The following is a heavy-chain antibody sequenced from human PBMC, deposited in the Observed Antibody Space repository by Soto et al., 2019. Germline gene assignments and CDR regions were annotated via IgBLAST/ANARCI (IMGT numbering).Heavy chain of an antibody. CDR1: GFRSSSYA. D-gene: IGHD3-3*01. CDR2: ISGSGGNT. Sequence: GVSLSLSCSVSGFRSSSYAMAWVSPAPGKGLEWVSAISGSGGNTYYADSAKGRFTISRDNSKNTLYLQMNSLRAEDTAVYYCARDPSYDFWSEVDVLGQGMLVTFS. CDR3: ARDPSYDFWSEVDV. V-gene: IGHV3-23*01. J-gene: IGHJ4*02.